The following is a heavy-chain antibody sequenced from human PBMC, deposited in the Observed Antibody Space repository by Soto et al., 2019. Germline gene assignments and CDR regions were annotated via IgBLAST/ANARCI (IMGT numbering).Heavy chain of an antibody. D-gene: IGHD3-22*01. V-gene: IGHV4-39*01. Sequence: PSESLSLTCSDSGGSISSSSYNWGWIRQPPGKGLEWIGNIYYTGSTYYNPSLKSRVTISVDTSKNQFSLKLSSVTAADTAVYYCMLGSGWKDFDYWGQGTLVTVS. J-gene: IGHJ4*02. CDR1: GGSISSSSYN. CDR2: IYYTGST. CDR3: MLGSGWKDFDY.